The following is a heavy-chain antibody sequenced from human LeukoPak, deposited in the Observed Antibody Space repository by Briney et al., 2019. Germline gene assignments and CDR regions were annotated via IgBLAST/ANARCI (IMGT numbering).Heavy chain of an antibody. J-gene: IGHJ4*02. CDR1: GFTFSDYY. CDR2: ISSSSSYT. D-gene: IGHD5-12*01. CDR3: ARDSGYSGYSDY. Sequence: SGGPLRLSCAASGFTFSDYYMSWIRQAPGKGLEWVSYISSSSSYTDYADSVKGRFTISRDNAKNSLNLQMNSLRAEDTAVYYCARDSGYSGYSDYWGQGTLVTVSS. V-gene: IGHV3-11*05.